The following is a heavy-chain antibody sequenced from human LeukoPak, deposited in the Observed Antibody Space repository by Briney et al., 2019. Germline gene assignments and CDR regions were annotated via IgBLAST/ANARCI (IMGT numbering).Heavy chain of an antibody. V-gene: IGHV3-48*01. J-gene: IGHJ3*02. CDR2: ISSSSSTI. CDR3: ARDVTAYCGGDCDAFDI. D-gene: IGHD2-21*02. CDR1: GYSFTSYW. Sequence: GESLKISCKGSGYSFTSYWIGWVRQAPGKGLEWVSYISSSSSTIYYADSVKGRFTISRDNAKNSLYLQMNSLRAEDTAVYYCARDVTAYCGGDCDAFDIWGQGTMVTVSS.